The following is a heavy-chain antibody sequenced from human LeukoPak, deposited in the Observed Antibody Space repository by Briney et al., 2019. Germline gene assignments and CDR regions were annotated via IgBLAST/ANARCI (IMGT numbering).Heavy chain of an antibody. V-gene: IGHV1-18*01. Sequence: ASVKVSCKASGYTFTSYGISWVRQAPGQGLEWMGWISAYNGNTNYAQSLQGRVTMTTDTSTSSAYMELRSLRSDDTAVYYCARDRGHGYYYYYMDVWGKGATVTVSS. CDR1: GYTFTSYG. J-gene: IGHJ6*03. CDR3: ARDRGHGYYYYYMDV. CDR2: ISAYNGNT.